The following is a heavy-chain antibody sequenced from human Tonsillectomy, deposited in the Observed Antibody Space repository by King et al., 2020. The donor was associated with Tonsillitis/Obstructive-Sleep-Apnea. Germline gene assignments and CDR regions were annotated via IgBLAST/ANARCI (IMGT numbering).Heavy chain of an antibody. D-gene: IGHD2-2*01. CDR1: GFNFSTYA. CDR2: ISYDGSNK. J-gene: IGHJ4*02. CDR3: ARDGGACGTTTCYMYGSDF. Sequence: VQLVESGGGVVQPGRSLRLSCAASGFNFSTYAMHWVRQAPGKGLEWVAVISYDGSNKYYADSVKGRFTLSRDNSKNTLYLQMNSLRDEDTAVYYCARDGGACGTTTCYMYGSDFWGQGTLVTVSS. V-gene: IGHV3-30*04.